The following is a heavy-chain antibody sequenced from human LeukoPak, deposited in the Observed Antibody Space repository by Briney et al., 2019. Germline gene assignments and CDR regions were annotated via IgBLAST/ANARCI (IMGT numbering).Heavy chain of an antibody. CDR1: GYIFTGYY. J-gene: IGHJ4*02. V-gene: IGHV1-2*02. D-gene: IGHD2/OR15-2a*01. Sequence: ASVTVSCKASGYIFTGYYMHWVRQAPGQGLEWMGWINPNSGGTNYAQKFQGRVTMTRDTSISTAYMELSRLRSDDTAVYYCARGAKYFFDCLDYWGQGTLVTVSS. CDR3: ARGAKYFFDCLDY. CDR2: INPNSGGT.